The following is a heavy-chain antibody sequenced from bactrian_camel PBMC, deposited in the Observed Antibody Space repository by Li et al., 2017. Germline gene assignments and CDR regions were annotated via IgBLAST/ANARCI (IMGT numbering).Heavy chain of an antibody. CDR2: VDSDGSTA. Sequence: DVQLVESGGGSVQAGGSLQLVCVGSGYADATYSVAWFRQAAGKERGWVSTVDSDGSTAYDPSVKGRFTITKDSAKNTLYLQMNNLKPEDSAVYYCANLYFRSLEARHVRIWGQGTQVTVS. CDR3: ANLYFRSLEARHVRI. V-gene: IGHV3S31*01. J-gene: IGHJ4*01. CDR1: GYADATYS.